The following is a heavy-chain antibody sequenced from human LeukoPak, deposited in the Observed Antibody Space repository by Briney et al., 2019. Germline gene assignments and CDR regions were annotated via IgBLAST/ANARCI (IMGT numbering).Heavy chain of an antibody. CDR1: GFTFSNAW. V-gene: IGHV3-23*01. CDR2: ISGSGGST. Sequence: GGSLRLSCAASGFTFSNAWMTWVRQAPGKGLEWVSAISGSGGSTYYADSVKGRFTISSDTSKNTLYLQMNSLRAEDTAIYYCAKAQSNTYYDILTGYYHDYWGQGTLVTVSS. J-gene: IGHJ4*02. CDR3: AKAQSNTYYDILTGYYHDY. D-gene: IGHD3-9*01.